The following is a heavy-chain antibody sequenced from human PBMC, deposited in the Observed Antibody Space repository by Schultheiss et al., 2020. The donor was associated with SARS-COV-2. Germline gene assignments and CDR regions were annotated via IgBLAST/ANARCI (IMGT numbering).Heavy chain of an antibody. CDR3: AKDFYYYDRSGPSENYYHYYGMDV. D-gene: IGHD3-22*01. CDR1: GFTFSNSD. V-gene: IGHV3-23*01. Sequence: GGSLRLSCAASGFTFSNSDMNWVRQAPGKGLERVSGVSGSGATTYYADSVKGRFTISRDNSKNTLYLQMNSLRVEDTAVYFCAKDFYYYDRSGPSENYYHYYGMDVWGQGTTVTVSS. CDR2: VSGSGATT. J-gene: IGHJ6*02.